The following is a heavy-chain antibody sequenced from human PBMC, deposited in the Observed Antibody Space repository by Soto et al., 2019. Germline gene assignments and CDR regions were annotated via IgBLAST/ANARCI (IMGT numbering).Heavy chain of an antibody. Sequence: VQLQESGPGVVKPAASLTLTCTVSSGTLSNFYWRWVRQPPGKGLEWIGYIHYRGTTNYNHSLKGRVIMSVDTSKNQVSLTLNSVTAADTAVSYCTRTRTTGGFSHVDTWGQGIPVTVSS. CDR2: IHYRGTT. CDR3: TRTRTTGGFSHVDT. J-gene: IGHJ5*02. D-gene: IGHD1-1*01. CDR1: SGTLSNFY. V-gene: IGHV4-59*01.